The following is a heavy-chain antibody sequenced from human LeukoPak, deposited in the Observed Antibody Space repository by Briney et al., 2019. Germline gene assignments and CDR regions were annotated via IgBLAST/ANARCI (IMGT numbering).Heavy chain of an antibody. Sequence: GASVKVSCKASGYTFTSYYMHWVRQAPGQGLEWMGWINPNSGGTNYAQKFQGRVTMTRDTSISTAYMELSRLRSDDTAVYYCARDSKKTYYYGSGSYLDDAFDIWGQGTMVTVSS. D-gene: IGHD3-10*01. V-gene: IGHV1-2*02. CDR3: ARDSKKTYYYGSGSYLDDAFDI. CDR1: GYTFTSYY. J-gene: IGHJ3*02. CDR2: INPNSGGT.